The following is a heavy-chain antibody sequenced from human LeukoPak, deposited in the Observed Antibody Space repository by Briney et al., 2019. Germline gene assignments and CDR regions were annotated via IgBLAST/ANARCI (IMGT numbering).Heavy chain of an antibody. J-gene: IGHJ4*02. CDR3: AKRPSGGYYFDY. CDR2: ISGGGGST. V-gene: IGHV3-23*01. D-gene: IGHD4-23*01. CDR1: GFTFTSYS. Sequence: GGSLRLSCAASGFTFTSYSMNWVRQAPGKGLEWVSTISGGGGSTYYADSVKGRFTISRDNSKNTLYLQMNSLRAEDTAVYYCAKRPSGGYYFDYWGQGTLVTVSS.